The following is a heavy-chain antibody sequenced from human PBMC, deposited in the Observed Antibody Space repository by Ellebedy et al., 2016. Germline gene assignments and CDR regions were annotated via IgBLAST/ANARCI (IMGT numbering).Heavy chain of an antibody. D-gene: IGHD2-15*01. CDR3: AREGYCSGGSCYNAFDI. CDR1: GGSISSYY. J-gene: IGHJ3*02. CDR2: IFYSGST. Sequence: SETLSLTXTVSGGSISSYYWSWIRQPPGKGLEWIGNIFYSGSTNYNPSLKSRVTISVDTSKNQFSLKLSSVTAADTAVYYCAREGYCSGGSCYNAFDIWGQGTMVTVSS. V-gene: IGHV4-59*12.